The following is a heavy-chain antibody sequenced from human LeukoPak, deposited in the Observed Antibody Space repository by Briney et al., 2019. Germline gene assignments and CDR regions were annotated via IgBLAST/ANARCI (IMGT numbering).Heavy chain of an antibody. D-gene: IGHD5-18*01. Sequence: SETLSLTCTVSGGSISSGGYYWSWIRQHPGKGLEWIGYIYYSGSTYYNPSLKSRVTISVDTSKNQFSLKLSSVTAADTAVYYCARGQDRYSYGPRTYNWFDPWGQGTLVTVSS. CDR1: GGSISSGGYY. CDR3: ARGQDRYSYGPRTYNWFDP. J-gene: IGHJ5*02. V-gene: IGHV4-31*03. CDR2: IYYSGST.